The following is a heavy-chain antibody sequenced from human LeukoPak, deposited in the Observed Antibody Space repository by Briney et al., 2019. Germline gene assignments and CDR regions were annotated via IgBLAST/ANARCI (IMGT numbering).Heavy chain of an antibody. Sequence: GGSLRLSCAASGFTFSSYAMHWVRQAPGKGLEWVAVISYDGSNKYYADSVKGRFTISRDNSKNTLYLQMNSLRAEDTAVNYCARDLWRWLQFFGRAFDYWGQGTLVTVSS. V-gene: IGHV3-30*04. CDR1: GFTFSSYA. J-gene: IGHJ4*02. CDR3: ARDLWRWLQFFGRAFDY. D-gene: IGHD5-24*01. CDR2: ISYDGSNK.